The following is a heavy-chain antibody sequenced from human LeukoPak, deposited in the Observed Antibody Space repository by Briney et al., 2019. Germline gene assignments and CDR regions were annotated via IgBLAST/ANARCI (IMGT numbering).Heavy chain of an antibody. Sequence: ASVKVSCKASGGTFSTYAISWVRQAPGQGLEWMGGIIPIFDTTIYAQKFQGRVTITADESTSTAYMELSTLRSDDTAVYYCARGRDGDYGGYWGQGTLVTVSS. CDR3: ARGRDGDYGGY. CDR1: GGTFSTYA. D-gene: IGHD4-17*01. V-gene: IGHV1-69*01. CDR2: IIPIFDTT. J-gene: IGHJ4*02.